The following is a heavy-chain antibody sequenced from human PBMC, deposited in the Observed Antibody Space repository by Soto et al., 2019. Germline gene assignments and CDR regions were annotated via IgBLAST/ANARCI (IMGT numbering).Heavy chain of an antibody. Sequence: QVQLQQWGAGLLKPSETLSLTCAVYGGSFSGYYWSWIRQPPGKGLEWIGEINHSGSTNYNPSLKSRVTISVDTSKNQFSLKLSSETAADTAVYYCARGRVFGVVIRFRNWFDPWGQGTLVTVSS. J-gene: IGHJ5*02. CDR1: GGSFSGYY. D-gene: IGHD3-3*01. V-gene: IGHV4-34*01. CDR3: ARGRVFGVVIRFRNWFDP. CDR2: INHSGST.